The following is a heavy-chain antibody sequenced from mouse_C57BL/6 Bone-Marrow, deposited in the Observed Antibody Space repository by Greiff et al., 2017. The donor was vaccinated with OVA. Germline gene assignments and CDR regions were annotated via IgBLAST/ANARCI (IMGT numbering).Heavy chain of an antibody. CDR1: GFNIKDYY. Sequence: DVQLQESGAELVKPGASVKLSCTASGFNIKDYYMHWVKQRTEQGLEWIGRIDPEDGATKYAPKFQGKATITADTSSNTAYLQLSSLTSEDTAVYYCARELSNFYYFDYWGQGTTLTVSS. CDR3: ARELSNFYYFDY. J-gene: IGHJ2*01. CDR2: IDPEDGAT. D-gene: IGHD2-5*01. V-gene: IGHV14-2*01.